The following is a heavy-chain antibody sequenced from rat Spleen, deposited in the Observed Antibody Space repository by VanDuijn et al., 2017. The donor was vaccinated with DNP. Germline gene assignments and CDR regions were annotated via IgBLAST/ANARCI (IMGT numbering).Heavy chain of an antibody. CDR3: TKILDY. CDR1: GFTFRNSW. Sequence: EVKLVESGGGLVQPGRSLKLSCVASGFTFRNSWMYWIRQAPGKGLEWIGSINDDGGTTYYRDSVKGRFTISRDNAQNTVFLQMNSLRSEDTATYHCTKILDYWGQGVMVTVSS. V-gene: IGHV5-58*01. CDR2: INDDGGTT. J-gene: IGHJ2*01.